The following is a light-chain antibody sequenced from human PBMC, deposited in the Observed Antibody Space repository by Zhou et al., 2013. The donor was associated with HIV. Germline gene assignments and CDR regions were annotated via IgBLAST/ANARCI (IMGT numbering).Light chain of an antibody. J-gene: IGKJ4*01. Sequence: IQLTQSPAFMSASIGERVTITCRASQDIGDYLAWYQHLPGTAPKVLIYASSTLLSGVPSRFSGSGSGTDFTLTINGLQPEDAATYYCQHTYARPLSFGEGTKVEL. CDR2: ASS. CDR3: QHTYARPLS. V-gene: IGKV1-27*01. CDR1: QDIGDY.